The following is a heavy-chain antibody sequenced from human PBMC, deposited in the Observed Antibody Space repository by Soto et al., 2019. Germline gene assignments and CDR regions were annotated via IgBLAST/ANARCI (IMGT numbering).Heavy chain of an antibody. V-gene: IGHV1-58*01. J-gene: IGHJ5*02. Sequence: QMHLVQSGPEVKRPGTSLKVSCKASGFTFSSSAVQWVRQARGQPLEWIGWIVLGNGNTNYAQKFQQRVTNTRDMSTSTAYMEVRSLTYEDTAVYYCATRIGNIGWYWLDTWGQGTLVTVSS. D-gene: IGHD6-19*01. CDR1: GFTFSSSA. CDR2: IVLGNGNT. CDR3: ATRIGNIGWYWLDT.